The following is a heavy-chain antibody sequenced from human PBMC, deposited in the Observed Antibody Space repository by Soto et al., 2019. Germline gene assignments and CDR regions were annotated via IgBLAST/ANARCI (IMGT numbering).Heavy chain of an antibody. Sequence: QLQLQESGSGLVKPSQTLSLTCAVSGGSISSGGYSWSWIRQPPGKGLAWIGYIYHSGSTSSNPSLTSPVITSVDRSKHQFSLKLSSVTAADTAVYYCARGAGGDYRRVDPWVQGALVTVAS. CDR1: GGSISSGGYS. CDR2: IYHSGST. V-gene: IGHV4-30-2*01. CDR3: ARGAGGDYRRVDP. J-gene: IGHJ5*02. D-gene: IGHD4-17*01.